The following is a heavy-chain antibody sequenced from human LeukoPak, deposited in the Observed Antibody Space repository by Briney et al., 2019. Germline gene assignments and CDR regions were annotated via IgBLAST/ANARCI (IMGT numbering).Heavy chain of an antibody. CDR3: ARVNGGIVATVYYYYYGMDV. CDR2: ISAYNGNT. D-gene: IGHD5-12*01. J-gene: IGHJ6*02. Sequence: GASVKVSCKASGYTFTSYGISWVRQAPGQGLEWMGWISAYNGNTNYAQKLQGRVTMTTDISTSTAYMELRSLRSDDTAVYYCARVNGGIVATVYYYYYGMDVWGQGTTVTVSS. CDR1: GYTFTSYG. V-gene: IGHV1-18*01.